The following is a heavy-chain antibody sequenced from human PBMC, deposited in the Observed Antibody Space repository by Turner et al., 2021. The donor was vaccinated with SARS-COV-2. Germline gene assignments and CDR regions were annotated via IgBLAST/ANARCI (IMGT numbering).Heavy chain of an antibody. Sequence: QVQLVESVGGVVQPGRSLRLSFAASGFSFISYGMHWVRQAPGKGLEWVAVIWYDGSNKYYADSVKGRFTISRDNSKNTLYLQMNSLRAEDTAVYYCARDKGEGSSGWLIPSGSYYFDYWGQGTLVTVSS. CDR1: GFSFISYG. J-gene: IGHJ4*02. CDR3: ARDKGEGSSGWLIPSGSYYFDY. D-gene: IGHD6-19*01. CDR2: IWYDGSNK. V-gene: IGHV3-33*01.